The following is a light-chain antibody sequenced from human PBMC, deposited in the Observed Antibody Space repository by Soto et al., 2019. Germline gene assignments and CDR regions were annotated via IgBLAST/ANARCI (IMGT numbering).Light chain of an antibody. Sequence: AIRMTQSPSSFSASTGDRVTITCRASRGISSYLAWYQQKPGKAPKLLIYAASTLQSGVPSRFSGSGSGTDFTLTISCLQSEDFATYDCQQYYSYPRTFGQGTKVEIK. CDR1: RGISSY. CDR3: QQYYSYPRT. CDR2: AAS. V-gene: IGKV1-8*01. J-gene: IGKJ1*01.